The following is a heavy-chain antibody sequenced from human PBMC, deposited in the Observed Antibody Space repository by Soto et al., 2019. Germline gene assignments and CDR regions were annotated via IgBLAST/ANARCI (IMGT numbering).Heavy chain of an antibody. CDR2: ISGSGGST. J-gene: IGHJ4*02. D-gene: IGHD6-6*01. CDR1: GFTFSSYA. V-gene: IGHV3-23*01. CDR3: AKEAGGRPYSRSSFDH. Sequence: EVQVLESGGGLVQPGGSLRLSCAASGFTFSSYAMSWVRQAPGKGLEWVSSISGSGGSTYYADSVKGRFTISRDNSKNTLALQMNSLRAEDTAVYYCAKEAGGRPYSRSSFDHWGQGTLVTVST.